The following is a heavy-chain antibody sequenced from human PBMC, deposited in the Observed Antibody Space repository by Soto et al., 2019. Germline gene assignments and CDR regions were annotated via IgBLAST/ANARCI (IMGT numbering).Heavy chain of an antibody. CDR1: GFALSASA. D-gene: IGHD5-18*01. J-gene: IGHJ4*02. V-gene: IGHV3-73*02. Sequence: EVQLVESGGGLVQPGGSLKLSCAASGFALSASAMHWFRQASGKGLEWIGRIRGKRGNDGTAYAASGKGRFTISRDDSKTTTYLQMNSLKIEDTAVYYCTRRRDWTAVDPLDYWGQGTLVTVSS. CDR3: TRRRDWTAVDPLDY. CDR2: IRGKRGNDGT.